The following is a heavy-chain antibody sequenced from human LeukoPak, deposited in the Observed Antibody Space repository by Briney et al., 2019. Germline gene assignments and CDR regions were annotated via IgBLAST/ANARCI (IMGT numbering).Heavy chain of an antibody. D-gene: IGHD6-13*01. Sequence: SETPSLTCTVSGGSISSYYWSWIRQPPGKGLEWIGYIYYSGSTNYNPSLKSRVTISVDTSKNQFSLKLSSVTAADTAVYYCARFGSSDAFDIWGQGTMVTVSS. CDR2: IYYSGST. CDR1: GGSISSYY. J-gene: IGHJ3*02. CDR3: ARFGSSDAFDI. V-gene: IGHV4-59*08.